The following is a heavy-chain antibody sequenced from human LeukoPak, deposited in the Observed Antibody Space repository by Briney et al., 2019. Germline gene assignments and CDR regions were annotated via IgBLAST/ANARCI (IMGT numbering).Heavy chain of an antibody. Sequence: SETLSLTCTVSGGSISSSSYYWGWIRQPPGKGLEWIGSIYYSGSTYYNPSLKSRVTISLDASKHEFSLKLTSVTAADTAVYYCAREKSAVTASFDYWGQGDLVTVSS. CDR1: GGSISSSSYY. V-gene: IGHV4-39*07. CDR2: IYYSGST. J-gene: IGHJ4*02. CDR3: AREKSAVTASFDY. D-gene: IGHD4-17*01.